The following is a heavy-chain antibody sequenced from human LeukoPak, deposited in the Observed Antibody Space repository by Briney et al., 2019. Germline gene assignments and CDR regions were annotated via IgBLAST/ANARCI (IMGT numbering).Heavy chain of an antibody. V-gene: IGHV3-48*03. CDR3: LVQGYCSSTSCYKGYDFDY. D-gene: IGHD2-2*02. J-gene: IGHJ4*02. CDR2: TSSSGSTI. Sequence: GGSLRLSCAASGFTFSSYEMNWVRQAPGKGLEWVSYTSSSGSTIYYADSVKGRFTISRDNSKNTLYLQMNSLRAEDTAVYYCLVQGYCSSTSCYKGYDFDYWGQGTLVTVSS. CDR1: GFTFSSYE.